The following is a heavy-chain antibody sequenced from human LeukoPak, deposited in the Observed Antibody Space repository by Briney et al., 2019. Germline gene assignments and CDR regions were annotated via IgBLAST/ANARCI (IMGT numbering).Heavy chain of an antibody. V-gene: IGHV3-74*01. CDR3: AKERRLYCSSTSCYEEFDY. J-gene: IGHJ4*02. D-gene: IGHD2-2*01. Sequence: GGSLRLSCAASGFTFSTYWMHWVRQAPGKGLVWVSRINSDGSNTRNADSVKGRFTISRDNAKNTLYLQMNSLRAEDTAVYYCAKERRLYCSSTSCYEEFDYWGQGTLVTVSS. CDR2: INSDGSNT. CDR1: GFTFSTYW.